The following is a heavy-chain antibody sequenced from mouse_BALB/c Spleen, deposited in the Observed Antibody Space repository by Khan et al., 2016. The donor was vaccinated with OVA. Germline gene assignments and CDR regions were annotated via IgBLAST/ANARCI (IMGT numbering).Heavy chain of an antibody. V-gene: IGHV9-3-1*01. Sequence: VQLQESGPELKKPGETVKISCKASGYSFTNYGIHWVKQSPGKALKWMGWINTYTGEPTYADDFKGRFAFSLDTSANTAYLQINILKNEDTATYFCARPPYFSYTLDYWGQGTSVTVSS. CDR3: ARPPYFSYTLDY. J-gene: IGHJ4*01. CDR2: INTYTGEP. D-gene: IGHD2-10*01. CDR1: GYSFTNYG.